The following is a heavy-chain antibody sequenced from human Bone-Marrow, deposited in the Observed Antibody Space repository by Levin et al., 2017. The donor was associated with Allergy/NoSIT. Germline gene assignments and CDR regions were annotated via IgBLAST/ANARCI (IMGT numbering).Heavy chain of an antibody. CDR2: ITPNGDTT. J-gene: IGHJ5*02. CDR3: ANRGSGWYYL. D-gene: IGHD6-19*01. CDR1: GFTFSSSA. Sequence: GGSLRLSCAASGFTFSSSAMSWVRQAPGKGLEWVSAITPNGDTTYYADSVKGRFIIFRDNSKNTLYLQMNSLRAEDTAVYYCANRGSGWYYLWGQGTLVSVSS. V-gene: IGHV3-23*01.